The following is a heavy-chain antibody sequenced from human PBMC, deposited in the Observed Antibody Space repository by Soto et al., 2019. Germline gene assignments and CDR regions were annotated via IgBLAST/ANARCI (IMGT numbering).Heavy chain of an antibody. Sequence: QVQLVQSGAEVKKPGSSVKVSCKASGGTFSSYAISWVRQAPGQGLEWMGGIIPIFGTANYAQKFQGRVTITADKSPSTAYMELSSLRSEDTAVYYCAAYYYDSSGYDGGFFDYWGQRTLVTVSS. J-gene: IGHJ4*02. CDR2: IIPIFGTA. D-gene: IGHD3-22*01. V-gene: IGHV1-69*06. CDR3: AAYYYDSSGYDGGFFDY. CDR1: GGTFSSYA.